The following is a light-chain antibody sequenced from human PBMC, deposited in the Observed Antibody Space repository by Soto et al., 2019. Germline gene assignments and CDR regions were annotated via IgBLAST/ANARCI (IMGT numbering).Light chain of an antibody. Sequence: QSVLTQPASVSGSPGQSITISCTGTSSDVGGYNYVSWYQQHPGKAPKLMIYDVSNRPSGVSNRFSGSKSGNTASLTISGLQAEDAADYYCSSYTSSSTFYVFGTWTKVTVL. CDR1: SSDVGGYNY. J-gene: IGLJ1*01. CDR3: SSYTSSSTFYV. V-gene: IGLV2-14*01. CDR2: DVS.